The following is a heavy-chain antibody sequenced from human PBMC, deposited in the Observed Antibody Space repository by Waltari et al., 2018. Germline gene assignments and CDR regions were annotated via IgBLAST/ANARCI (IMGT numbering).Heavy chain of an antibody. J-gene: IGHJ6*02. CDR2: IGTDETTR. CDR1: GFRFSNYW. CDR3: ARLAPRTYRSPVPGRHYYYGMDV. D-gene: IGHD3-10*01. Sequence: EEQLLESGGGLVQPGDSLRLSCAGSGFRFSNYWINWVRQAPGKGLVWVARIGTDETTRTYAESVKGRFTISRDNAKNTVYLQMKRLRAEDTAVYYCARLAPRTYRSPVPGRHYYYGMDVWGQGTTVTVSS. V-gene: IGHV3-74*03.